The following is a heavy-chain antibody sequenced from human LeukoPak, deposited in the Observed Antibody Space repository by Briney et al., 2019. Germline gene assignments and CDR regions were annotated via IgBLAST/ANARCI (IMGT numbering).Heavy chain of an antibody. CDR1: GFTFSNFA. CDR2: IVGSSST. V-gene: IGHV3-21*01. Sequence: GGSLRLSCAASGFTFSNFAMTWVRQAPGKGLEWVSSIVGSSSTYYADSLKGRFTISRDNAKNSLYLQMNGLRAEDTAVYYCARIGAGSSRDYWGQGTLVTVSS. D-gene: IGHD6-13*01. J-gene: IGHJ4*02. CDR3: ARIGAGSSRDY.